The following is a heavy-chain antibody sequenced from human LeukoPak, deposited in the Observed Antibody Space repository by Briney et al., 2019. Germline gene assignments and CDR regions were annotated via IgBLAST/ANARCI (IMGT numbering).Heavy chain of an antibody. CDR2: INAGNGNT. CDR1: GYTFTSYA. J-gene: IGHJ5*02. V-gene: IGHV1-3*01. Sequence: ASVKVSCKASGYTFTSYAMHWVRQAPGQRLEWMGWINAGNGNTKYSQKFQGRVTMTRDTSTSTVYMELSSLRSEDTAVYYCARDRRYSYGPHPQNWFDPWGQGTLVTVSS. D-gene: IGHD5-18*01. CDR3: ARDRRYSYGPHPQNWFDP.